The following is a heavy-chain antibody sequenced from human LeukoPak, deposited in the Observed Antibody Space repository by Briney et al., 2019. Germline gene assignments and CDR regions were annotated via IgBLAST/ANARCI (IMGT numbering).Heavy chain of an antibody. CDR3: ATDPPYSGSHARFDY. D-gene: IGHD1-26*01. Sequence: ASVKVSCKVSGYTLTELSMHWVRQAPGKGLEWMGGFDPEDGETIYAQKFQGRVTMTEDTSTDTAYMGLSSLRSEDTAVYYCATDPPYSGSHARFDYWGQGTLVTVSS. CDR1: GYTLTELS. J-gene: IGHJ4*02. CDR2: FDPEDGET. V-gene: IGHV1-24*01.